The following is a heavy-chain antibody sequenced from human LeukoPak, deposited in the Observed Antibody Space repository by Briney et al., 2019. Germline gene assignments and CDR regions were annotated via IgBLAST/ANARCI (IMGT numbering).Heavy chain of an antibody. CDR2: ISGSGGST. V-gene: IGHV3-23*01. D-gene: IGHD6-19*01. CDR3: ANAPTAYSSGWRKEVDY. Sequence: AGGSLRLSCAASGFTFSSYAMSWVRQAPGKGLEWVSAISGSGGSTYYADSVKGRFTISRDNSKNTLYLQMNSLRAEDTAVYYCANAPTAYSSGWRKEVDYWGQGTLVTVSS. CDR1: GFTFSSYA. J-gene: IGHJ4*02.